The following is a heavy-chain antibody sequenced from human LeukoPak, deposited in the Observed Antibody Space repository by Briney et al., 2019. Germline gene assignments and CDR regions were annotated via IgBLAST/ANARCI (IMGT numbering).Heavy chain of an antibody. CDR3: ARKAPKKGWFDP. J-gene: IGHJ5*02. Sequence: KPSETLSLSCTVSGGSNNSYYWSWIRQPPGKGLKWIGYTHPSGNTNYSPSLKSRVTISIDTSRNQFSLKLSSVTAADTAVYYCARKAPKKGWFDPWGQGTLVTVSS. CDR1: GGSNNSYY. CDR2: THPSGNT. V-gene: IGHV4-4*09.